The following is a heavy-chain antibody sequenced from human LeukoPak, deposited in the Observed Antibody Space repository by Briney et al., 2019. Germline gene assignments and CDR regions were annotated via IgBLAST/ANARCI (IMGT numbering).Heavy chain of an antibody. CDR3: ARDRGNYLLPY. CDR1: GYTFAGYA. D-gene: IGHD1-26*01. Sequence: GASVKVFCKASGYTFAGYAIFWVRQASGQRLEWMGWISAGNGNTRYSQRFHDRLTISRDTPASTVYMELSSLRSEDTAIYYCARDRGNYLLPYWGQGTLVTVSS. CDR2: ISAGNGNT. J-gene: IGHJ4*02. V-gene: IGHV1-3*01.